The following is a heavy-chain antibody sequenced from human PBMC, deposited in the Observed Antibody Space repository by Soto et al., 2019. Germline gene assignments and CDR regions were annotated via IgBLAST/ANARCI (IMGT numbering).Heavy chain of an antibody. CDR3: ARESRGGHFDY. V-gene: IGHV4-59*01. CDR1: GGSISSYY. D-gene: IGHD3-16*01. J-gene: IGHJ4*02. Sequence: QVQLQESGPGLVKPSETLSLTCTVSGGSISSYYWSWIRQPPGKGLEWIGYIYYSGSTNYNPSLKSRVTISVDTSKNQFSLKLSSVTAAETDVYYCARESRGGHFDYWGQGTLVTVYS. CDR2: IYYSGST.